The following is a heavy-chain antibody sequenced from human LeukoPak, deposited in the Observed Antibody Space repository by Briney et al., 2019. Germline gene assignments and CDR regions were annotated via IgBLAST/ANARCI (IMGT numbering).Heavy chain of an antibody. D-gene: IGHD6-19*01. CDR3: ARDAVGYSSGWGNFDY. CDR1: GGTFISYA. J-gene: IGHJ4*02. CDR2: IIPIFGTA. Sequence: ASVKVSCTASGGTFISYAISWVRQAPGQGLEWMGGIIPIFGTANYAQKFQGRVTITADESTSTAYMELSSLRSEDTAVYYCARDAVGYSSGWGNFDYWGQGTLVTVSS. V-gene: IGHV1-69*01.